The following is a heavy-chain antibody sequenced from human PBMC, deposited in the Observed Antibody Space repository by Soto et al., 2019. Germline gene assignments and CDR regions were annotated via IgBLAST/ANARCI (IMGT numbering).Heavy chain of an antibody. D-gene: IGHD3-3*01. CDR3: AAASRSGGMDV. Sequence: SVKVSCKASGFTFTISAVQWVLQARGQRLEWIGWIVVGSGNTNYAQKFQERVTITRDMSTSTAYMELSSLRSEDTAVYYCAAASRSGGMDVWGQGTTVTVSS. V-gene: IGHV1-58*01. CDR2: IVVGSGNT. CDR1: GFTFTISA. J-gene: IGHJ6*02.